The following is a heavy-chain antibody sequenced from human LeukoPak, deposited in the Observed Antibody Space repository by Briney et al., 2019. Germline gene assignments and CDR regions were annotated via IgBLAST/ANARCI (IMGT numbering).Heavy chain of an antibody. D-gene: IGHD2-21*01. CDR2: INHSGST. CDR3: ANTAIRRRLWFDP. Sequence: SETLSLTCAVYGGSFSGYYWSWIRQPPGKGLEWIGEINHSGSTNYNPSLKSRVTISVDTSKNQFSLKLSSVTAADTAVYYCANTAIRRRLWFDPWGQGTLVTVSS. J-gene: IGHJ5*02. V-gene: IGHV4-34*01. CDR1: GGSFSGYY.